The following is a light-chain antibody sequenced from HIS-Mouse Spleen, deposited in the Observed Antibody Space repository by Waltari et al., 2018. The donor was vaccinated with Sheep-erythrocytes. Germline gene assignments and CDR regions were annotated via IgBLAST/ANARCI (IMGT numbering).Light chain of an antibody. J-gene: IGKJ4*01. CDR1: QSVLYSSNNKNY. Sequence: DIVMTQSPDSLAVSLGERATINCKSSQSVLYSSNNKNYLAWYQQKPGQPPKLLIYWASTRASGVPDRFSGSGSGTDFTLTISSLQAEDVAVYYCQQYYSTPLTFGGGTK. CDR3: QQYYSTPLT. CDR2: WAS. V-gene: IGKV4-1*01.